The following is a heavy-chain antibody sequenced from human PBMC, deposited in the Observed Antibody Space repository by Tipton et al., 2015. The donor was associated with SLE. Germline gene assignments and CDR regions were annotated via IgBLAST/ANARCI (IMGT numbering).Heavy chain of an antibody. V-gene: IGHV4-59*08. Sequence: TLSLTCTVSGGSLTNYYWNWIRQPPGKGLEWLGYIRYSGSAYYRPSLKSRVTMSVDTSKNQFSLKLSSVTAADTAVYYCARHPSSFDYYYYYYMDVWGKGTTVTVSS. CDR2: IRYSGSA. CDR1: GGSLTNYY. J-gene: IGHJ6*03. CDR3: ARHPSSFDYYYYYYMDV.